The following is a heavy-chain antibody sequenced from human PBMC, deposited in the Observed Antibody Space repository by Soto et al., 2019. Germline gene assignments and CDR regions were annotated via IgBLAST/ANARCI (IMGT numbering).Heavy chain of an antibody. CDR1: GGSLSGYY. CDR2: VKDGGHT. J-gene: IGHJ4*02. V-gene: IGHV4-34*01. Sequence: QVQLQQWGAGLLKPSETLSLNCAVTGGSLSGYYWSWIRQPPGKGLEWIGEVKDGGHTNYSPSLRGLVTISSDTSNNQFCLRLKSVTAADTGVYYCARGQEGVVATHWDQGSLVTVSS. CDR3: ARGQEGVVATH. D-gene: IGHD5-12*01.